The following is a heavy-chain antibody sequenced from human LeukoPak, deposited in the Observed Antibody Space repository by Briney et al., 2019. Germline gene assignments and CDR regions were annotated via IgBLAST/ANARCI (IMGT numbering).Heavy chain of an antibody. CDR2: ISESGGNT. J-gene: IGHJ4*02. CDR1: GFTFSTYA. CDR3: AKGGRWSSGWSLFDY. Sequence: GGSLRLSCAASGFTFSTYAMSWVRHAPGKGLDWLSGISESGGNTYYADSVRGRFTISRDNSKNTLYLQMNSLRAEDTALYYCAKGGRWSSGWSLFDYWGRGTLVTVSS. V-gene: IGHV3-23*01. D-gene: IGHD6-19*01.